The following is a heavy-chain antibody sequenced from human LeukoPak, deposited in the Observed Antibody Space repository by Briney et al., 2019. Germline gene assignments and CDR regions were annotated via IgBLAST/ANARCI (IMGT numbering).Heavy chain of an antibody. Sequence: ASVKVSCTASGYTFTGYYMHWVRQAPGQGLEWMGWINPNRGGTNYAQKFQGRVTMTRDTSISTAYMELSRLRSDDTAVYYCARGDGPRSYFDYWGQGTLVTVSS. CDR3: ARGDGPRSYFDY. D-gene: IGHD1-14*01. CDR1: GYTFTGYY. CDR2: INPNRGGT. V-gene: IGHV1-2*02. J-gene: IGHJ4*02.